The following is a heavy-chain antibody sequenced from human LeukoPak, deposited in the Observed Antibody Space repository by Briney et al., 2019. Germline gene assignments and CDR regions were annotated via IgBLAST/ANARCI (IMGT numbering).Heavy chain of an antibody. CDR3: ARDRSSGWYVVDY. CDR2: IYYSGST. CDR1: GGSINTYY. J-gene: IGHJ4*02. Sequence: SETLSLTCTVSGGSINTYYWSWIRQPPGKGLEWIGYIYYSGSTSYNPSLKSRVTMSIDTSKNQFSLKLSSVTAADTAVYYCARDRSSGWYVVDYWGQGTLVTVSS. D-gene: IGHD6-19*01. V-gene: IGHV4-59*12.